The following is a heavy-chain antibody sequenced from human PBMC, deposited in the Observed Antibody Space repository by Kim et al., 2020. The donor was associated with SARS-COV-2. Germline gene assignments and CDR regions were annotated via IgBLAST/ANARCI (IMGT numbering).Heavy chain of an antibody. D-gene: IGHD2-15*01. CDR2: ISGSGGST. J-gene: IGHJ2*01. CDR1: GFTFSSYA. V-gene: IGHV3-23*01. CDR3: AKDGGLVVVAKWYFDL. Sequence: GGSLRLSCAASGFTFSSYAMSWVRQAPGKGLEWVSAISGSGGSTYYADSVKGRFTISRDNSKNTLYLQMNSLRAEDTAVYYCAKDGGLVVVAKWYFDLWGRGTLVTVSS.